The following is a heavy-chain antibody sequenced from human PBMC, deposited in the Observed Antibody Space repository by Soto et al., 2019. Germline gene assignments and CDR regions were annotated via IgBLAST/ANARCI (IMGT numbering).Heavy chain of an antibody. CDR1: GGSISSGANY. Sequence: SETLSLTCTVSGGSISSGANYWSWIRQHPGKGLEWIGYIYYSGSTYYNPSLKSRVTTSVDTSKNQFSLKLSSVTAADTAVYYCVRVGYYDGSGYNAFKIWGQGTMVTVSS. J-gene: IGHJ3*02. D-gene: IGHD3-22*01. V-gene: IGHV4-31*03. CDR3: VRVGYYDGSGYNAFKI. CDR2: IYYSGST.